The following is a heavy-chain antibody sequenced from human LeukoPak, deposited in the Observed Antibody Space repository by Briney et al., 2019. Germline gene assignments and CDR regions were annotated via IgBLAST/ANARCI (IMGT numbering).Heavy chain of an antibody. Sequence: GGSLRLSCAASGFTFSSYGMHWVRQAPGKGLEWVAVISYDGSNKYYADSVKGRFTISRDNSKNTLYLQMNSLRAEDTAVYYCANAPYYDFWSGAFDYWGQGTLVTVSS. CDR2: ISYDGSNK. J-gene: IGHJ4*02. D-gene: IGHD3-3*01. V-gene: IGHV3-30*18. CDR1: GFTFSSYG. CDR3: ANAPYYDFWSGAFDY.